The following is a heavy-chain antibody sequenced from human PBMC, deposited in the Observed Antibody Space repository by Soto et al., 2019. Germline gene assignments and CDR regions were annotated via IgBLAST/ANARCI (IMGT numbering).Heavy chain of an antibody. D-gene: IGHD1-26*01. CDR3: ARSSGSYHIDY. CDR1: GDSISNYY. Sequence: SETLSLTCTVSGDSISNYYWSWIRQAPGKGLEWIGFIYHSGNTNYNPSLKSRVTMSIDTSKNQFSLKLNSVTAADTAVYYCARSSGSYHIDYWGQGTLVTVSS. J-gene: IGHJ4*02. V-gene: IGHV4-59*12. CDR2: IYHSGNT.